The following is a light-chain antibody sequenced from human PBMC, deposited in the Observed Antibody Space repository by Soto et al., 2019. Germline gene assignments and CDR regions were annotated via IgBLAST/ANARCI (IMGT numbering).Light chain of an antibody. Sequence: QSVLTQPPSASGSPGQSVTISCTGTSSDVGAYNYVSWYQQHPGKAPKLIIYAVNKRPSGVPDRFSGSKSGNTASLTVSGLQAEDEAEYYCSSYAGKNKGVFGTGTKLTVL. J-gene: IGLJ1*01. CDR1: SSDVGAYNY. V-gene: IGLV2-8*01. CDR3: SSYAGKNKGV. CDR2: AVN.